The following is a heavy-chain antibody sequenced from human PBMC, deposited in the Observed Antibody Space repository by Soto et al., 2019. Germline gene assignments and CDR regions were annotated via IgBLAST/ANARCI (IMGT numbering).Heavy chain of an antibody. CDR1: GYTFTGYY. Sequence: ASVKVSCKASGYTFTGYYMHWVRQAPGQGLEWMGWINPNSGGTNYAQKFQGWVTMTRDTSISTAYMELSRLRSDDTAVYYCERIGSTYYFDYCGQVTLVTVSS. D-gene: IGHD2-15*01. CDR3: ERIGSTYYFDY. CDR2: INPNSGGT. V-gene: IGHV1-2*04. J-gene: IGHJ4*02.